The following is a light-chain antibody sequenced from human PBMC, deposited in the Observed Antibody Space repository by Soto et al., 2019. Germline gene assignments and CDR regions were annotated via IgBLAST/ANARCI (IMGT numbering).Light chain of an antibody. CDR2: DTS. CDR1: TGAVTSGHY. CDR3: LLAYSGARVV. J-gene: IGLJ2*01. V-gene: IGLV7-46*01. Sequence: QAVVTQEPSLTVSPGGTVTLTCGSSTGAVTSGHYPYWFQQKPGQAPRTLIYDTSNKHSWTPARFSGSLLGGKADLTLSGAQPEDEAEYYCLLAYSGARVVFGGGTKFTVL.